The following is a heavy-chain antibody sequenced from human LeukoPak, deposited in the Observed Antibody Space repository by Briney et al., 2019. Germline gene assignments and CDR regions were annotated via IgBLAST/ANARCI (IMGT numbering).Heavy chain of an antibody. V-gene: IGHV1-18*01. D-gene: IGHD3-16*01. CDR2: ISAYNGNT. CDR1: GGTFSSYA. J-gene: IGHJ5*02. CDR3: ARAYGGLNTNGFDP. Sequence: GASVKVSFKASGGTFSSYAISWVRQAPGQGLEWMGWISAYNGNTNYAQKLQGRVTMTTDTSTSTAYMELRSLRSDDTAVYYCARAYGGLNTNGFDPWGQGTLVTVSS.